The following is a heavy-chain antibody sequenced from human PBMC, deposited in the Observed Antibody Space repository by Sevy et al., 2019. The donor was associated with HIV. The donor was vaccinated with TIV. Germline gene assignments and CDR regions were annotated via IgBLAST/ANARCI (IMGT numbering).Heavy chain of an antibody. CDR2: LKSDVYGGTV. CDR1: GFTFGDYC. D-gene: IGHD3-16*01. V-gene: IGHV3-49*04. J-gene: IGHJ4*02. CDR3: TRGKAAQSIFDY. Sequence: GGSLRLSCTASGFTFGDYCMSWVRQAPGKGLEWVAFLKSDVYGGTVDHAASVRGRFVISRDHSKTIAYLQMNDLKTGDTGVYYCTRGKAAQSIFDYWGQGALVTVSS.